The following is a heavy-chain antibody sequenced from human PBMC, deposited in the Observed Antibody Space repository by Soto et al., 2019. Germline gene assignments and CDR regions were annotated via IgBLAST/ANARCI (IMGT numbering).Heavy chain of an antibody. D-gene: IGHD2-2*01. Sequence: GGSLRLSCAASGFTFSGYSINWVRQAPGEGLEWVSYITGSSSTIYYADSVRGRFTISRDNAKNSLYLQMNSLRDEDTAVYYRARYRRWEVLPSVYYYGMDVWGQGTTVTVSS. V-gene: IGHV3-48*02. CDR1: GFTFSGYS. CDR3: ARYRRWEVLPSVYYYGMDV. J-gene: IGHJ6*02. CDR2: ITGSSSTI.